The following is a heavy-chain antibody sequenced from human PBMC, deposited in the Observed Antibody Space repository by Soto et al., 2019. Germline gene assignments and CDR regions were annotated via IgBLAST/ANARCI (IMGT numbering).Heavy chain of an antibody. CDR1: GFTFTSYA. J-gene: IGHJ6*02. CDR3: AKSLVAASHYYGMDV. D-gene: IGHD6-6*01. Sequence: GGSLRLCCAASGFTFTSYAMSWVRQAPGEGLEWVSAISGSGGSTYYRDSVKGRITISRDNSKSTLYLQMNSLRAEDTAIYYCAKSLVAASHYYGMDVWGQGTTVTVSS. V-gene: IGHV3-23*01. CDR2: ISGSGGST.